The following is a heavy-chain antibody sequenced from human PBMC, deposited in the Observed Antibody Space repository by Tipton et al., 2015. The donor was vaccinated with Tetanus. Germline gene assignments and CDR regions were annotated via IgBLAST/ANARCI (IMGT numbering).Heavy chain of an antibody. CDR3: ARDRKEQWSSQIRYGMDV. V-gene: IGHV4-31*03. J-gene: IGHJ6*02. CDR1: GASMIGGGYF. Sequence: TLSLTCNVSGASMIGGGYFWSWVRQHPGKGLEWIGHIFYSGRTEYTPSLRGRATISVDTSKNQFSLRLTSVTAADTAIYYCARDRKEQWSSQIRYGMDVWGQGTKVTVSS. CDR2: IFYSGRT. D-gene: IGHD6-19*01.